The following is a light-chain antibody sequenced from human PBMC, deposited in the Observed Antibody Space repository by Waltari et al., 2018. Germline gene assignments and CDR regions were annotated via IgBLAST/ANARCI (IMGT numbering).Light chain of an antibody. V-gene: IGLV2-14*03. CDR1: RSDFGDSTY. J-gene: IGLJ2*01. Sequence: QSALTQPASVSGSPGQSITLSCPGTRSDFGDSTYDSWYQQPPGKAPNLIIFDFTNRPSGVSDRFSGSKSGNTASRTISALQAEDECDYYCSSYRSTISVVFGGGTKVTVL. CDR3: SSYRSTISVV. CDR2: DFT.